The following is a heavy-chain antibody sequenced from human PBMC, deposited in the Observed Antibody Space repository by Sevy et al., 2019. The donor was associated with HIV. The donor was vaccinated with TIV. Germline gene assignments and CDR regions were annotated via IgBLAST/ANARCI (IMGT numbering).Heavy chain of an antibody. CDR1: GFPFNDHA. CDR3: AKDINRGCDGVNCYSYYCYFYGLDV. Sequence: GGSLRLSCAASGFPFNDHAMHWVRVVPGKGLEWVSGISWNSRNIGYADSVKGRFTISRDNTRHSVYLEMHSLRPEDTALYYCAKDINRGCDGVNCYSYYCYFYGLDVWGQGTTVTVSS. V-gene: IGHV3-9*01. CDR2: ISWNSRNI. D-gene: IGHD2-21*01. J-gene: IGHJ6*02.